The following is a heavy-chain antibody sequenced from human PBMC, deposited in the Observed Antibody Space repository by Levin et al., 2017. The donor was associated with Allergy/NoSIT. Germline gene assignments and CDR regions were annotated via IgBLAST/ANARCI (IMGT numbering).Heavy chain of an antibody. V-gene: IGHV4-59*01. J-gene: IGHJ3*02. Sequence: PSETLSLTCTVSGGSISSYYWSWIRQPPGKGLEWIGYIYYSGSTNYNPSLKSRVTISVDTSKNQFSLKLSSVTAADTAVYYCARWRSRLDAFDIWGQGTMVTVSS. CDR1: GGSISSYY. CDR2: IYYSGST. CDR3: ARWRSRLDAFDI. D-gene: IGHD1-26*01.